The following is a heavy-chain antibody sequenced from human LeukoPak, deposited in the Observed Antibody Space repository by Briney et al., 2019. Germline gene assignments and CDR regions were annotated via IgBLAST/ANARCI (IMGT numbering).Heavy chain of an antibody. CDR2: INHSGST. CDR3: ARGWITMVRGAPYYYYGMDV. J-gene: IGHJ6*02. D-gene: IGHD3-10*01. CDR1: GGSFSGYY. Sequence: SETLSLTCAVYGGSFSGYYWSWIRQPPGKGLEWIGEINHSGSTNCNPSLKSRVTISVDTSKNQFSLKLSSVTAADTAVYYCARGWITMVRGAPYYYYGMDVWGQGTTVTVSS. V-gene: IGHV4-34*01.